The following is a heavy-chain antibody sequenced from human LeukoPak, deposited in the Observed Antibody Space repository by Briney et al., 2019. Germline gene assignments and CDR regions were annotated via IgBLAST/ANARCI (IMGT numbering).Heavy chain of an antibody. CDR3: ARGLVYLRRGPYFDY. CDR1: GGSISTYY. CDR2: IYTSGST. J-gene: IGHJ4*02. D-gene: IGHD5-12*01. Sequence: SETLSLTCTVSGGSISTYYWSWIRQPAGKGLEWIGRIYTSGSTNYNPSLKSRVTMSVDTSKNQFSLKLSSVTAADTAVYYCARGLVYLRRGPYFDYWGQGTLVTVSS. V-gene: IGHV4-4*07.